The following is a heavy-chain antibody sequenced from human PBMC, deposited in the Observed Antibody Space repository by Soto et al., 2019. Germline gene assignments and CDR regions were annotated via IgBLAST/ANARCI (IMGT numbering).Heavy chain of an antibody. CDR2: INPSGGST. J-gene: IGHJ4*02. CDR3: ARDGIGSIAVAGGFDY. D-gene: IGHD6-19*01. V-gene: IGHV1-46*03. CDR1: GYTFTSYY. Sequence: ASVKVSCKASGYTFTSYYMHWVRQAPGQGLEWMGIINPSGGSTSYAQKFQGRVTMTRDTSTSTVYMELSSLRSEDTAVYYCARDGIGSIAVAGGFDYWGQGTLVTVSS.